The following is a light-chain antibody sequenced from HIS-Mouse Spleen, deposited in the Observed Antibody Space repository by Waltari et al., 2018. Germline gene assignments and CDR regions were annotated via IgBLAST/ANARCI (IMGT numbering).Light chain of an antibody. CDR3: YSTDSSGNHRV. CDR2: EDS. CDR1: AFPTKY. Sequence: SYELTQPPSASVSPGQTARTTCSGDAFPTKYAYWYQQKSGPAPVLVIYEDSKRPPGIPERFSGSSSGTMATLTISGAQVEDEADYYCYSTDSSGNHRVFGGGTKLTVL. V-gene: IGLV3-10*01. J-gene: IGLJ2*01.